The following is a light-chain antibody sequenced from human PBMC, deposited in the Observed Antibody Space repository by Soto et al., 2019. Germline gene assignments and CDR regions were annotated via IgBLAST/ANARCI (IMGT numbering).Light chain of an antibody. CDR3: SSYTSATTYV. J-gene: IGLJ1*01. Sequence: QSVLTQPASVSGSPGQSITISCTGTSSDVGAYNYDSWYQQYPGEAPKVIIYDVSHRPAGVSNRFSGSKSGNTASLTISGLQTQDEAVYYCSSYTSATTYVFGTGTKLTVL. V-gene: IGLV2-14*01. CDR2: DVS. CDR1: SSDVGAYNY.